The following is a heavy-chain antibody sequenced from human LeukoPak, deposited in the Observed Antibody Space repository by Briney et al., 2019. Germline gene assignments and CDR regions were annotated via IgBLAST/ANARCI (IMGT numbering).Heavy chain of an antibody. D-gene: IGHD2-15*01. J-gene: IGHJ5*02. CDR2: IYYSGST. CDR1: GGSISSYY. Sequence: SSETLSLTCTVSGGSISSYYWSWIRQPPGKGLEWIGYIYYSGSTNYNPSLKSRVTISVDTSKNQFSLKLSSVTAADTAVYYCARASRLRYNWFDPWGQGTLVTVSS. V-gene: IGHV4-59*01. CDR3: ARASRLRYNWFDP.